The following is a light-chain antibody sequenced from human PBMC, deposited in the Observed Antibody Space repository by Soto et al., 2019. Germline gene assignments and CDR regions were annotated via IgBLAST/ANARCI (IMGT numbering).Light chain of an antibody. CDR2: GAS. CDR1: QFINNW. CDR3: QQANTFPHT. J-gene: IGKJ2*01. V-gene: IGKV1D-12*01. Sequence: DIQMTQSPSSVSASVGDTVTITCRASQFINNWVAWYQQKPGKAPNVLIHGASNLQGGVPSRFSGSQFGAEFTLTITNLQPEDCATYFCQQANTFPHTFGQGTKVEIK.